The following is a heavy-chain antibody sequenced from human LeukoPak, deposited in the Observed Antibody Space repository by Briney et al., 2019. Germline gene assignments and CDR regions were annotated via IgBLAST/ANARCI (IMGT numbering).Heavy chain of an antibody. Sequence: GGSLRLSCAASGSSFRNYWMHWVRQAPGKGLVWVSRINKDGTNTNYADSVKGRFTISRDNAKNTLYLQMDSLRAEDTAVYYCAKDATPGGIAVAANWFDPWGQGTLVTVSS. CDR2: INKDGTNT. D-gene: IGHD6-19*01. V-gene: IGHV3-74*01. CDR3: AKDATPGGIAVAANWFDP. CDR1: GSSFRNYW. J-gene: IGHJ5*02.